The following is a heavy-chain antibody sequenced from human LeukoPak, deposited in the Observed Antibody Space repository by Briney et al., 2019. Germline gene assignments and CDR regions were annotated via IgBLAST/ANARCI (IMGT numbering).Heavy chain of an antibody. J-gene: IGHJ4*02. CDR1: GYSFDYYW. V-gene: IGHV5-51*01. D-gene: IGHD3-3*01. CDR3: ARVGSVTNFGVVSYYFDY. CDR2: ISPDDSAN. Sequence: PGESLKISCEASGYSFDYYWIAWVRQMPGKRLGGMGIISPDDSANAYSTSFQGQATISVDTSINTAYLQWSSLKASNTAIYYCARVGSVTNFGVVSYYFDYWGQGTLVTVSS.